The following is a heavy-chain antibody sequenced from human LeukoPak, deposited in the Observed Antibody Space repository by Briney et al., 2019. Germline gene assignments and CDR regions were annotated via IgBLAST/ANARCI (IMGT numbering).Heavy chain of an antibody. CDR3: ARYPLSCSDYYMDV. V-gene: IGHV3-21*01. CDR1: GVTFSIYY. Sequence: GGSLRLSCAASGVTFSIYYMTWVRQAPGKGQEWVSSISTSGAYIYYADSVKGRFTISRDNAKNSLYLQMNSLRAEDSAVYYCARYPLSCSDYYMDVWGTGTTVTVSS. J-gene: IGHJ6*03. CDR2: ISTSGAYI. D-gene: IGHD2-15*01.